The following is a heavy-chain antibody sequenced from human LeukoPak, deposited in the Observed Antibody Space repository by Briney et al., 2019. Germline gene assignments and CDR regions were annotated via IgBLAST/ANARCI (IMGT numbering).Heavy chain of an antibody. CDR1: GGSISSGSNY. V-gene: IGHV4-61*01. CDR2: IYYSGST. D-gene: IGHD3-10*01. Sequence: PSETLSLTCAVSGGSISSGSNYWSWIRQPPGKGLEWIGYIYYSGSTNYNPSLKSRVTISVDTSKNQFSLKLSSVTAADTAVYYCARTGSGSYRAVFDYWGQGTLVTVSS. CDR3: ARTGSGSYRAVFDY. J-gene: IGHJ4*02.